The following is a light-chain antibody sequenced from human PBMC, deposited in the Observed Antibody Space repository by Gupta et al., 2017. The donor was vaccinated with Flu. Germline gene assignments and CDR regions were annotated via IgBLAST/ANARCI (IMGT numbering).Light chain of an antibody. CDR2: DTS. V-gene: IGKV1-33*01. CDR1: QDISNY. Sequence: PSSLSASVGDRVTITCQASQDISNYLNWYQQKPGKAPKLLIYDTSYLETGVPSRFSGSGSGTDFTFTISSLQPEDIATYYCQQFENLPWTFGQGTKVEIK. CDR3: QQFENLPWT. J-gene: IGKJ1*01.